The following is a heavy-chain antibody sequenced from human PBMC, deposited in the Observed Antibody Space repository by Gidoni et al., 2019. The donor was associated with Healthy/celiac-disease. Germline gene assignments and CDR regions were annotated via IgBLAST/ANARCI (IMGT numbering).Heavy chain of an antibody. D-gene: IGHD3-22*01. CDR2: IYYSGNT. V-gene: IGHV4-61*01. CDR3: ARAPGSSGYSSRSRPEYYFDY. CDR1: GGSVSSGCYY. Sequence: QVQLQESGPGLVKPSETLSLTCTVSGGSVSSGCYYWIWIRPRPGKVLGWIGYIYYSGNTNHNHSLNSRVTISVDTSTTQFSLKLSSVTAADTAVYYCARAPGSSGYSSRSRPEYYFDYWGQGTLVTVSS. J-gene: IGHJ4*02.